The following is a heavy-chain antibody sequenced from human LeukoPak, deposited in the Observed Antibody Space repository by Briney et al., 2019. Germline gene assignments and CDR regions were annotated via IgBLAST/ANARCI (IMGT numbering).Heavy chain of an antibody. D-gene: IGHD2-2*01. Sequence: PGGSLRLSCAASGFTFSSYWMSWVRQAPGKGLEWVANIKQDGSEKYYVDSVKGRFTISRDNAKNSLYLQMNSLRAEDTAVYYYARDRKDIVVVPAPRNFYFDYWGQGALVTVSS. V-gene: IGHV3-7*01. CDR1: GFTFSSYW. CDR2: IKQDGSEK. J-gene: IGHJ4*02. CDR3: ARDRKDIVVVPAPRNFYFDY.